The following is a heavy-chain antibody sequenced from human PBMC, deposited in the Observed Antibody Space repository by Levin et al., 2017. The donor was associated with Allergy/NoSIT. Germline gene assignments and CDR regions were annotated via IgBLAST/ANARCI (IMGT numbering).Heavy chain of an antibody. CDR2: ISSSSSYI. CDR3: ARESTNDGITMVREAFDY. J-gene: IGHJ4*02. Sequence: GESLKISCAASGFTFSSYSMNWVRQAPGKGLEWVSSISSSSSYIYYADSVKGRFTISRDNAKNSLYLQMNSLRAEDTAVYYCARESTNDGITMVREAFDYWGQGTLVTVSS. CDR1: GFTFSSYS. D-gene: IGHD3-10*01. V-gene: IGHV3-21*01.